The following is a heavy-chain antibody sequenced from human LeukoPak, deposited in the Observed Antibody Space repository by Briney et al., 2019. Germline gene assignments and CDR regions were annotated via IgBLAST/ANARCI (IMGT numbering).Heavy chain of an antibody. D-gene: IGHD3-22*01. CDR1: GFTFDDYA. J-gene: IGHJ4*02. CDR3: ARDQYYDSSGYYSY. Sequence: PGGSLRLSCAASGFTFDDYAMHWVRQAPGKGLEWVSGISWNSGSIGYADSVKGRFTISRDNAKNSLYLQMNSLRAEDTAVYYCARDQYYDSSGYYSYWGQGTLVTVSS. V-gene: IGHV3-9*01. CDR2: ISWNSGSI.